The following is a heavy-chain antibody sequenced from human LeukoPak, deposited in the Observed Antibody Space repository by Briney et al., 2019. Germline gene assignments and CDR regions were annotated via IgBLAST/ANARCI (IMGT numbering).Heavy chain of an antibody. V-gene: IGHV4-59*12. CDR2: IYYSGST. Sequence: SETLSLTCTVSGGSISSYYWSWIRQPPGKGLEWIGYIYYSGSTNYNPSLKSRVTISVDTSKNQFSLKLSSVTAADTAVYYCARELDYGDYGDYWGQGTLVTVSS. J-gene: IGHJ4*02. CDR3: ARELDYGDYGDY. CDR1: GGSISSYY. D-gene: IGHD4-17*01.